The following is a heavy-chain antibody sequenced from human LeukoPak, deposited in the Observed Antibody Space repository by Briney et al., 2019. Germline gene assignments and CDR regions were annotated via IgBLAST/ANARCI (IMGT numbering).Heavy chain of an antibody. Sequence: ALRLSCTASGFTFGGYAMSWVRPTPGKGLGWVGFIRSKAYGGTTEYAASVKGRFTISRDDSKSIAYLQMNSLKTEDTAVYYCTRDPGYTYFFDYWGQGTLVTVSS. CDR3: TRDPGYTYFFDY. CDR2: IRSKAYGGTT. J-gene: IGHJ4*02. V-gene: IGHV3-49*04. D-gene: IGHD3-16*01. CDR1: GFTFGGYA.